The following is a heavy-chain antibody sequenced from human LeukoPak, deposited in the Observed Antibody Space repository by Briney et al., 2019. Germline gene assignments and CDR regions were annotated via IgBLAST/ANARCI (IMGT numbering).Heavy chain of an antibody. CDR3: TTYGSGRKFDY. Sequence: AGSLRLSCAASGFSFSDAWMSWVRQIPGKGLEWVGRIESKTDGGTTDYAAPVKGRFTISRDDSTNTLYLQMNSLKSEDTAVYYCTTYGSGRKFDYWGQGILVTVSS. CDR2: IESKTDGGTT. J-gene: IGHJ4*02. CDR1: GFSFSDAW. V-gene: IGHV3-15*04. D-gene: IGHD3-10*01.